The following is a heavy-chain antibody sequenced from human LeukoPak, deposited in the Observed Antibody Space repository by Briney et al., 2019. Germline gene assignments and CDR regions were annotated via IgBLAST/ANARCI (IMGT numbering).Heavy chain of an antibody. Sequence: GGSLRLTCAASGFTFSTSSLNWVRQAPGKGLEWVSSISSSRSYIYYADSVKGRFTISRDNAKNSLYLQMNSLGAEDTAVYYCAREGGFCFGDTCRFFDFWGQGTLVTVSS. CDR2: ISSSRSYI. CDR1: GFTFSTSS. V-gene: IGHV3-21*01. CDR3: AREGGFCFGDTCRFFDF. J-gene: IGHJ4*02. D-gene: IGHD2-15*01.